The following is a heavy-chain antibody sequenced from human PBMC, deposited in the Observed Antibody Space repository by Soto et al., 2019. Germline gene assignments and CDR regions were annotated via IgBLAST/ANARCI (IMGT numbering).Heavy chain of an antibody. J-gene: IGHJ3*02. Sequence: LSLTCTVSGGSISSGGYYWSWIRQHPGKGLEWIGYIYYSGSTYYNPSLKSRVTISVDTSKNQFSLKLSSVTAADTAVYYCARVGDGYCSSTSCHDAFDIWGQGTMVTVSS. V-gene: IGHV4-31*03. CDR2: IYYSGST. D-gene: IGHD2-2*01. CDR1: GGSISSGGYY. CDR3: ARVGDGYCSSTSCHDAFDI.